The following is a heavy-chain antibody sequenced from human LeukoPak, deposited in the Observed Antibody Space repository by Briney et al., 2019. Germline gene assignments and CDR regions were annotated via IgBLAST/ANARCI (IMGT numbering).Heavy chain of an antibody. CDR2: INPNSGGT. CDR1: GYTFTVYY. V-gene: IGHV1-2*02. Sequence: WASGTVCFTGAGYTFTVYYMHWGRQAPGQGLEWMGWINPNSGGTNYAQKFQGRGSMTSDTSIRTAYLELSRLRSDATAVYYCASLRYYYDSSGPAYWGQGTLVTVSS. J-gene: IGHJ4*02. D-gene: IGHD3-22*01. CDR3: ASLRYYYDSSGPAY.